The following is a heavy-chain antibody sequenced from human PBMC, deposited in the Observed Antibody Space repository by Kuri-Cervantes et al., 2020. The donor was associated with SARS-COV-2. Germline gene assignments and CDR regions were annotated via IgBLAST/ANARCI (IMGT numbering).Heavy chain of an antibody. CDR3: AKDYYDSSGYYYTSGDY. J-gene: IGHJ4*02. CDR1: GFTFSSYA. D-gene: IGHD3-22*01. V-gene: IGHV3-30*04. CDR2: ISYDGSNK. Sequence: GESLKISCAASGFTFSSYAMHWVRQAPGKGLEWVAVISYDGSNKYYADSVKGRFTISRDNSKNTLYLQMNSLRAEDTAVYYCAKDYYDSSGYYYTSGDYWGQGTLVTVSS.